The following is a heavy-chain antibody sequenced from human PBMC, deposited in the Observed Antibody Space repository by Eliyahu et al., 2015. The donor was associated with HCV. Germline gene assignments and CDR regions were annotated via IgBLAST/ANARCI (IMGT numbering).Heavy chain of an antibody. Sequence: QVQLQQWGAGLLKPSETLSLTCAVYGGSFSGYDWSWXRQPPGKGLEWIGEINHSGSTNYNPSLKSRVTISVDTSKNQFSLKLSSVTAADTAVYYCARGRGIAVAGASQRDYYYYYMDVWGKGTTVTVSS. D-gene: IGHD6-19*01. CDR1: GGSFSGYD. CDR3: ARGRGIAVAGASQRDYYYYYMDV. J-gene: IGHJ6*03. CDR2: INHSGST. V-gene: IGHV4-34*01.